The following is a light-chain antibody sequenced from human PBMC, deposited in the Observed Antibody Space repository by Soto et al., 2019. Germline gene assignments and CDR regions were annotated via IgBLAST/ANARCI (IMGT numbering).Light chain of an antibody. J-gene: IGKJ4*01. CDR3: QQLSTYPAT. Sequence: IQLTQSPSSLSASVGDRVTITCRASQGIGSYLAWYQQKPGEAPKLLIFAASTLQSGVPSRFSGSGSGTDFTLTISILQAEDFATYYCQQLSTYPATFGGGTKV. V-gene: IGKV1-9*01. CDR2: AAS. CDR1: QGIGSY.